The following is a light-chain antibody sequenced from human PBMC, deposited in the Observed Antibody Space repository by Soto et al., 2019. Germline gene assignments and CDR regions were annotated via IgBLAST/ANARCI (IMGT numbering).Light chain of an antibody. Sequence: QSALTQPPSASGSPGQSVTISCTGTSSDVGKYDYVSWFQHHPGKAPKLIIYEVSKRPSGVPDRFSGSKSGSTASLTVSWLQAEDEADYYCNSYTSASTYVFGTGTKVTVL. CDR2: EVS. CDR3: NSYTSASTYV. CDR1: SSDVGKYDY. V-gene: IGLV2-8*01. J-gene: IGLJ1*01.